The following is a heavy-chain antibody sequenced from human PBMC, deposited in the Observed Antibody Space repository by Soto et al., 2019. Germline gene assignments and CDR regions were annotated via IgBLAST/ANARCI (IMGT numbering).Heavy chain of an antibody. CDR3: ARDYDSSGYWVYYYGMDV. V-gene: IGHV3-33*01. D-gene: IGHD3-22*01. J-gene: IGHJ6*02. CDR1: GFTFSSYG. Sequence: GESLKISCAASGFTFSSYGMHWVRQAPGKGLEWVAVIRYDGTNKYYADSVKGRFTISRDNSKNTLYLQMNSLRAEDTAVYYCARDYDSSGYWVYYYGMDVWGQGTTVTVSS. CDR2: IRYDGTNK.